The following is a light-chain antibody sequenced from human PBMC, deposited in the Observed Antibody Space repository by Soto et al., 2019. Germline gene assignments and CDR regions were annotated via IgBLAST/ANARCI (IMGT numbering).Light chain of an antibody. Sequence: DIQMTQYPSTLSASVGDRVTITWGASQSISSWLAWYQQKTGKAPKLLIYAASSLQSGVPSRLSGSGYGTDLTITISSMQPEDFETYYCQQSYSTTRTFGHGTKVDIK. CDR3: QQSYSTTRT. V-gene: IGKV1-39*01. J-gene: IGKJ1*01. CDR1: QSISSW. CDR2: AAS.